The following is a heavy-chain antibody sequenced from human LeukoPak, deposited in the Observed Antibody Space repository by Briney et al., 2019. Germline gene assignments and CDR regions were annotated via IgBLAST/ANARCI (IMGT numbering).Heavy chain of an antibody. Sequence: SETLSLTCSVSGGSISSRTYYWGWIRQPPGKGLEWIGSISYSGNTYYNPSLKSRVTISVDTSKNQFSLKLSSVTAADTAVYYCARQGYSSSWYSYYYYYYMDVWGKGTTVTVSS. D-gene: IGHD6-13*01. V-gene: IGHV4-39*01. CDR3: ARQGYSSSWYSYYYYYYMDV. J-gene: IGHJ6*03. CDR1: GGSISSRTYY. CDR2: ISYSGNT.